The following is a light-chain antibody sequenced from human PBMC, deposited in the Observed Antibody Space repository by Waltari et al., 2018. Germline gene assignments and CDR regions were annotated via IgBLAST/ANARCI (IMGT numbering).Light chain of an antibody. CDR2: GAF. J-gene: IGKJ1*01. Sequence: EIVLTQSPGTLSLSPGERATLSCRASQSVGRSLAWYQQTPGQAPRLLIYGAFIRATGIADRFSSGGWETDFSLTISRLEPEDFAVYYCQPYVRLPVTFGQGTKVEIK. CDR3: QPYVRLPVT. CDR1: QSVGRS. V-gene: IGKV3-20*01.